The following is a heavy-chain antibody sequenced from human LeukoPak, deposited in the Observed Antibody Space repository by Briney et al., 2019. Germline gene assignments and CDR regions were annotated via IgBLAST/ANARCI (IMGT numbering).Heavy chain of an antibody. CDR3: GRGNGDYSIHPDY. D-gene: IGHD4-17*01. CDR2: ISGSGSNT. J-gene: IGHJ4*02. V-gene: IGHV3-23*01. CDR1: GFTFSDYA. Sequence: PGGSLRLSCAATGFTFSDYAMTWVRQAPGKGLEWVSAISGSGSNTFYADSVKGRFTISRDNSKNTLYLQINSLRADDTAVYYCGRGNGDYSIHPDYWGQGTLVTVSS.